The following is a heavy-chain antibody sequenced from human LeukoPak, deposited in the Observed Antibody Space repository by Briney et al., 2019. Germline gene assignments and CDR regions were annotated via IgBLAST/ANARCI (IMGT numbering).Heavy chain of an antibody. CDR1: GFTVSSNY. D-gene: IGHD6-13*01. CDR2: ISYDGSNK. V-gene: IGHV3-30*18. CDR3: AKVLVAAAEGGDY. J-gene: IGHJ4*02. Sequence: GGSLRLSCAASGFTVSSNYMSWVRQAPGKGLEWVAVISYDGSNKYYADSVKGRFTISRDNSKNTLYLQMNSLRAEDTAVYYCAKVLVAAAEGGDYWGQGTLVTVSS.